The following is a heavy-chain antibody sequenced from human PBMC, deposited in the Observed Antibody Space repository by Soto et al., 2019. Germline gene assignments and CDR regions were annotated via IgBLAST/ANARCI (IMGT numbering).Heavy chain of an antibody. J-gene: IGHJ3*02. CDR1: GFTFSSYA. Sequence: QVQLVESGGGVVQPGRSLRLSCAGSGFTFSSYAMHWVRQAPGKGLEWVAVIFHDGSDEYYADSVKGRLTVSRDNSKKALNLHLNSLKPEDTAVYYCVTAYTYGPDAFDIWGQGTMVTVTT. D-gene: IGHD5-18*01. V-gene: IGHV3-30-3*01. CDR3: VTAYTYGPDAFDI. CDR2: IFHDGSDE.